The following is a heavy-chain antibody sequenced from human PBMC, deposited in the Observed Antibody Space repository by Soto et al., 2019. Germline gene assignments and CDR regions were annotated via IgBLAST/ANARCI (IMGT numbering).Heavy chain of an antibody. CDR2: IYCGGST. D-gene: IGHD5-12*01. CDR3: HGYGY. CDR1: GFSVTANY. J-gene: IGHJ4*02. Sequence: EVQVVESGGGLIQPGGSLRLSCEVSGFSVTANYMSWVRQAPGKGLEWVSVIYCGGSTYYIDSVKGRFSISRDISKHTLYLQMNSLRAEDTAVYYCHGYGYWGQGTLVTVAS. V-gene: IGHV3-53*01.